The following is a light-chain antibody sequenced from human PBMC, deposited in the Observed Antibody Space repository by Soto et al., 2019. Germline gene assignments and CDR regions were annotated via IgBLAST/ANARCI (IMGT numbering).Light chain of an antibody. J-gene: IGLJ2*01. V-gene: IGLV1-44*01. CDR3: AVCDDSLAGRV. Sequence: QSVLTQPTSASGTPGQRVTISWSGSSSNIGTNAVTWYQHLPGTAPKLLIYGQNQRPAGVPDRFSGSKYGTSASLAIRGLQSEDEADYYCAVCDDSLAGRVFGGGTKLTVL. CDR2: GQN. CDR1: SSNIGTNA.